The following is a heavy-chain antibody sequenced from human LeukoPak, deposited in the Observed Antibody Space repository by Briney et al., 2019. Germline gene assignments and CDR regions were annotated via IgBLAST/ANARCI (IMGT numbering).Heavy chain of an antibody. CDR3: ASYRYSSSWYVFDH. D-gene: IGHD6-13*01. CDR1: VGTFSSYA. J-gene: IGHJ5*02. CDR2: SMPILGIA. Sequence: ASVKVSCEASVGTFSSYAISWVRHAPGQGVEWRWRSMPILGIANCAQKFQGRVTITAEKSMRTAYMEPASLTSEDTAVYYSASYRYSSSWYVFDHWGQGTLVTVSS. V-gene: IGHV1-69*04.